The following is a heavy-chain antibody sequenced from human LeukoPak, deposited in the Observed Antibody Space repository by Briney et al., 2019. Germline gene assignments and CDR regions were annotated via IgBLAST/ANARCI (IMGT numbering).Heavy chain of an antibody. CDR2: ISGSGGST. D-gene: IGHD3-10*01. CDR3: AKAAYYGSGSHNDY. J-gene: IGHJ4*02. V-gene: IGHV3-23*01. CDR1: GLTFSSYA. Sequence: PGGSLRLSCAASGLTFSSYAMRWVRQPPGKGLEWVSAISGSGGSTHYADSVKGRLTISRHNSKNTLYLQMNSLRAEDTAVYYCAKAAYYGSGSHNDYWGQGTLVTVSS.